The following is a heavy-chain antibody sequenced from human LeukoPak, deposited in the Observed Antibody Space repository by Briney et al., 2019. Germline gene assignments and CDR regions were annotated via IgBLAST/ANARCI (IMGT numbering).Heavy chain of an antibody. J-gene: IGHJ3*02. Sequence: PGGSLRLSCAASGFTFDDYGMSWVRQAPGKGLEWVSGINWNGGSTGYADSVKGRFTISRDNAKNSLYLQLNSLRAEDTALYYCARDKTSSEFYAFDIWGQGTMVTVSS. CDR1: GFTFDDYG. CDR2: INWNGGST. V-gene: IGHV3-20*04. CDR3: ARDKTSSEFYAFDI. D-gene: IGHD2-15*01.